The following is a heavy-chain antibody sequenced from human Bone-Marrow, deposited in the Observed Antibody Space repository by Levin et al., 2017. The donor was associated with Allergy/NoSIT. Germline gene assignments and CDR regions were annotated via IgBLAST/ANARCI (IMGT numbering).Heavy chain of an antibody. CDR1: GLTVSINY. V-gene: IGHV3-66*01. CDR3: ARDRIRITIFGVVEYYYGMDV. J-gene: IGHJ6*02. CDR2: VYSDGRT. D-gene: IGHD3-3*01. Sequence: GGSLRLSCAVSGLTVSINYMSWVRQTPGKGLEWISVVYSDGRTYYADSAKGRFTISRDNSKNTVYLQMNSLRAEDTAVYYCARDRIRITIFGVVEYYYGMDVWGQGTTVTVSS.